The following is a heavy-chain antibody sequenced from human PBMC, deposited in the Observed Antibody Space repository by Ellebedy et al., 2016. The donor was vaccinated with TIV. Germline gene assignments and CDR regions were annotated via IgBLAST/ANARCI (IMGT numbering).Heavy chain of an antibody. D-gene: IGHD1-1*01. Sequence: GESLKISCAASGFTFSSYAMSWVRQAPGKGLEWVSAISGSAGSTFYADSVKGRFTIYRDNAKNSLYLQMNSLRAEDTAVYYCARGTGTTSFALDYWGQGTLVTVSS. J-gene: IGHJ4*02. V-gene: IGHV3-23*01. CDR1: GFTFSSYA. CDR3: ARGTGTTSFALDY. CDR2: ISGSAGST.